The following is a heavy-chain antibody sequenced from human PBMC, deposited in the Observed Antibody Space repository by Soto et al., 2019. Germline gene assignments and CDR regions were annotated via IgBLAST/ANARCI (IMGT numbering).Heavy chain of an antibody. CDR2: LSAYNGNT. D-gene: IGHD2-15*01. CDR3: ARAYCSGGSCYPNYYYYYGMDV. V-gene: IGHV1-18*01. J-gene: IGHJ6*02. Sequence: QVQLVQSGAEVKKPGASVKVSCKASGYTFTSYGISWVRQAPGQGLEWMGWLSAYNGNTNYAQKLQGRVTMTTDTSTSTAYMELRSLRSDDTAVYYCARAYCSGGSCYPNYYYYYGMDVWGQGTTVTVSS. CDR1: GYTFTSYG.